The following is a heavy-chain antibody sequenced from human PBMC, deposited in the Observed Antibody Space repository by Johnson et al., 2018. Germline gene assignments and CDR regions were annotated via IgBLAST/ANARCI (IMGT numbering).Heavy chain of an antibody. J-gene: IGHJ6*03. V-gene: IGHV3-74*01. CDR2: INSAGSIT. CDR3: AKAGAAPPGDYYYLDG. CDR1: GFTFSSYW. Sequence: VQLQESGGGLVQPGGSLRLSCAASGFTFSSYWMHWVRQAPGKGLVWVSRINSAGSITSYADSVKGRFTIARDTAKNKLKLQINSLRAEDTAVYYCAKAGAAPPGDYYYLDGWGKGTTVTVSS. D-gene: IGHD4/OR15-4a*01.